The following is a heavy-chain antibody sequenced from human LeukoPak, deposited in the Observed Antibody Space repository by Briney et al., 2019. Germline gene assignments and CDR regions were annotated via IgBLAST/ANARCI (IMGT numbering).Heavy chain of an antibody. D-gene: IGHD6-13*01. CDR1: GFTFSSYA. CDR3: AKEGRESSSWYFESAYYYYYGMDV. V-gene: IGHV3-23*01. Sequence: GGSLRLSCAASGFTFSSYAMSWVRQAPGKGLEWVSAISGSGGSTYYADSVKGRFTISRDNSKNTLYLQMNSLRAEDTAVYYCAKEGRESSSWYFESAYYYYYGMDVWGQGTTVTVSS. CDR2: ISGSGGST. J-gene: IGHJ6*02.